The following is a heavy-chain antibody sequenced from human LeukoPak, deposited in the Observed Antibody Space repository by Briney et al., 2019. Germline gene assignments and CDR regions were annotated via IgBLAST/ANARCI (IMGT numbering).Heavy chain of an antibody. CDR2: ISSNGGST. D-gene: IGHD6-19*01. J-gene: IGHJ4*02. CDR3: ARVTAVAAIDY. CDR1: GFTFSSYA. Sequence: GGSLRLSCAASGFTFSSYAMHWVRQAPGKGLEYVSAISSNGGSTYYANSVKGRFTISRDNSKNTLYLQMGSLRAEDVAVYYCARVTAVAAIDYWGQGTLVTVSS. V-gene: IGHV3-64*01.